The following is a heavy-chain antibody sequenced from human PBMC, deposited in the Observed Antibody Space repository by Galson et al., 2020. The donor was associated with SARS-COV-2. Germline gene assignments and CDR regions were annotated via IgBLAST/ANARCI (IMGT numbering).Heavy chain of an antibody. CDR1: GFTFSSYW. J-gene: IGHJ4*02. CDR3: ARDQDGYNDF. D-gene: IGHD5-12*01. V-gene: IGHV3-7*01. CDR2: IKQDGSDR. Sequence: GESLKISCAASGFTFSSYWMSWVRQAPGKGLQWVANIKQDGSDRYYVDSVKGRFTISSDNAKNSVFLQMNSLRAEDTAVYYCARDQDGYNDFWGQGTLVTVSS.